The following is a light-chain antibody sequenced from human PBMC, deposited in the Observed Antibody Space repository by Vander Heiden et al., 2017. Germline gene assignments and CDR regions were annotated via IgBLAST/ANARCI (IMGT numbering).Light chain of an antibody. CDR3: QRYGSSLYT. CDR2: GAS. J-gene: IGKJ2*01. V-gene: IGKV3-20*01. Sequence: VLTQPPGTLSLSPGERATRSCRASQSVSSCYLAWYQQKPGQAPRLLIYGASGRATGIPDRFSGSGSGTDFTLTISRLEPEDFAVYYCQRYGSSLYTFGQGTKLEIK. CDR1: QSVSSCY.